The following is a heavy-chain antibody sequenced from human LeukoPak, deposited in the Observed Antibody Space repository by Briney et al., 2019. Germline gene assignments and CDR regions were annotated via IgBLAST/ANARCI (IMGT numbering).Heavy chain of an antibody. Sequence: GASVKVSCKASGYTFSSNGISWVRQAPGQGLEWIGWISPNNGNTNYAPVFLGRLTMTTDTSTTTAYMELRSLRSDDTAIYYCARDSWLGYCSTSSCDGHLDYWGQGTLVTVSS. J-gene: IGHJ4*02. V-gene: IGHV1-18*01. CDR1: GYTFSSNG. D-gene: IGHD2-2*01. CDR3: ARDSWLGYCSTSSCDGHLDY. CDR2: ISPNNGNT.